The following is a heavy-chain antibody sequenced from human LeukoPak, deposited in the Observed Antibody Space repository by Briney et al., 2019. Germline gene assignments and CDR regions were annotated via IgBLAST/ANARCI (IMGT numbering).Heavy chain of an antibody. V-gene: IGHV3-30*14. D-gene: IGHD3-10*01. J-gene: IGHJ4*02. CDR1: GFTFSSYA. CDR2: ISYDGSNK. CDR3: ARDRGKGFDY. Sequence: GGSLRLSCAASGFTFSSYAMHWVRQAPGKGPEWVAVISYDGSNKYYADSVKGRFTISRDNSKNTLYLQMNSLRAEDTAVYYCARDRGKGFDYWGQGTLVTVSS.